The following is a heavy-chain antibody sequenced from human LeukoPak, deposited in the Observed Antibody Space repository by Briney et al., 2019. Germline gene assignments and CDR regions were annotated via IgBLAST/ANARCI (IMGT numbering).Heavy chain of an antibody. J-gene: IGHJ3*01. D-gene: IGHD3-9*01. Sequence: SETLSLTRTVSGGSNSSYYWSWLRQPPGEGLVGMGYIYYSGSTNYNPSLKSRVTISRDTSKNQFSLKLRSVTAGDTAVSYWARQRPCVFLRGDWILTNAFTVWGQGRMVTVSS. CDR3: ARQRPCVFLRGDWILTNAFTV. CDR1: GGSNSSYY. V-gene: IGHV4-59*08. CDR2: IYYSGST.